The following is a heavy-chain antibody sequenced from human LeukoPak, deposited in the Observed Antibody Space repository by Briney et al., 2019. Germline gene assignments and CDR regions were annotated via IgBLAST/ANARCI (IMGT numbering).Heavy chain of an antibody. D-gene: IGHD2-2*01. J-gene: IGHJ4*02. CDR1: GFTFSSYW. V-gene: IGHV3-23*01. Sequence: PGGSLRLSCAASGFTFSSYWMSWVRQAPGKGLEWVSAISGSGGSTYYADSVKGRFTISSDNSKNTLYLQMNSLRAEDTAVYYCAKLFGIVVVPAAIDYWGQGTLVTVSS. CDR3: AKLFGIVVVPAAIDY. CDR2: ISGSGGST.